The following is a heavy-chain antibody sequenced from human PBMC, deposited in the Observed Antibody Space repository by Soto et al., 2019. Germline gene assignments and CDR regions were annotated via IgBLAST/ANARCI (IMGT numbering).Heavy chain of an antibody. J-gene: IGHJ5*02. CDR3: ARVFPDGWVEPGVVRGYSDT. D-gene: IGHD3-3*01. V-gene: IGHV1-69*01. CDR1: ADSFSSYG. CDR2: IIPIFGTT. Sequence: QVQLVQSGAEVKEPGSAVKVSCKAPADSFSSYGISWVRQAPGQSLEWMGGIIPIFGTTNYAEKFQGRVTIPADESTNTAYMELSSLRSEDTALYYCARVFPDGWVEPGVVRGYSDTWRRGTLVTVSS.